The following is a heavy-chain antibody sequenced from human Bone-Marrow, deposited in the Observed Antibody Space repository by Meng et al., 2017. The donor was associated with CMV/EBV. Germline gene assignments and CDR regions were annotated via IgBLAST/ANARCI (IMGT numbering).Heavy chain of an antibody. CDR2: INPSGGST. J-gene: IGHJ3*02. CDR3: ARLGRFAMAHDDAFDI. CDR1: GYTFTSYY. V-gene: IGHV1-46*01. D-gene: IGHD5-18*01. Sequence: ASVKVYCKASGYTFTSYYTHWVRQAPGQGLEWMGIINPSGGSTSYAQKFQGRVTMTRDTSTSTVYMELSSLRSEDTAVYYCARLGRFAMAHDDAFDICGQGTIVTVSS.